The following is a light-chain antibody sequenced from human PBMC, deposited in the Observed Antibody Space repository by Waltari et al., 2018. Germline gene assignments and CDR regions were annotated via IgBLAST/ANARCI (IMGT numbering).Light chain of an antibody. Sequence: QSVLTQPPSASGTPGQRVPISCSGSSSNIGSTYVYWYQQPPGTAPKLLIYTSDQRPSGVPDRFSGSKSGTSASLAISGLRSEDEADYYCAAWDDSLSGRVFGGGTKLTVL. J-gene: IGLJ3*02. CDR3: AAWDDSLSGRV. V-gene: IGLV1-47*01. CDR1: SSNIGSTY. CDR2: TSD.